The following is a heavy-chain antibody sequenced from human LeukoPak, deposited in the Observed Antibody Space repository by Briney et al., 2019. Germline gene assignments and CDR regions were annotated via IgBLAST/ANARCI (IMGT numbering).Heavy chain of an antibody. D-gene: IGHD3-22*01. CDR3: ARGYYDSSGYYRGSDY. CDR1: GGSISSGGYY. Sequence: PSETLSLTCTVSGGSISSGGYYWSWIRQHPGKGLEWIGYIYYSGSTYYNPSLKSRVTISVDTSKNQFSLKLSSVTAADTAVYYCARGYYDSSGYYRGSDYWGQGTLVTVSS. CDR2: IYYSGST. J-gene: IGHJ4*02. V-gene: IGHV4-31*03.